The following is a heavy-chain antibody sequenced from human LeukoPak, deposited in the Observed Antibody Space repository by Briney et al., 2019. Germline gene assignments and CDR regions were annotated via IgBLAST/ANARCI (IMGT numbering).Heavy chain of an antibody. CDR2: ISSSGGAT. V-gene: IGHV3-23*01. Sequence: GGPLRLSCAASGFTFSSYAMSWVRQAPGKGLEWVSAISSSGGATYYAASVKGRFTISRDMSKNTVFLQMNSLSVEDMAVYYCARQIGYCSDGNCYFDYWGQGALVTVSS. D-gene: IGHD2-15*01. CDR3: ARQIGYCSDGNCYFDY. CDR1: GFTFSSYA. J-gene: IGHJ4*02.